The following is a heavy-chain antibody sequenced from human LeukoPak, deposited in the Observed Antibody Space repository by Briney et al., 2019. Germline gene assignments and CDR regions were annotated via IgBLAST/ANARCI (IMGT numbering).Heavy chain of an antibody. CDR2: IIPIFGTA. CDR1: GGTFSSYA. V-gene: IGHV1-69*13. Sequence: ASVKVSCKASGGTFSSYAISWVRQAPGQGLEWMGGIIPIFGTANYAQKFQGRVTITADESTSTAYMELSSLRSEDTAVYYCARVQTSSSWYWVSEPHFDYWGQGTLVTVSS. D-gene: IGHD6-13*01. CDR3: ARVQTSSSWYWVSEPHFDY. J-gene: IGHJ4*02.